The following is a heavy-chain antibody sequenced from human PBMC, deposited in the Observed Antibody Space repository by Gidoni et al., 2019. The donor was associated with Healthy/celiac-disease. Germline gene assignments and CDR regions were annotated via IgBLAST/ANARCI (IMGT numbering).Heavy chain of an antibody. CDR3: ARDAMALFDY. CDR2: IYYSGST. V-gene: IGHV4-61*03. J-gene: IGHJ4*02. Sequence: QVQLQESGPGLVKPSETLSLTCTVSGDSVSSGSYYWTWIRQPPGKGLEWIGYIYYSGSTNYNPSLKSRVTISVDTSKNHFSLKLSSVTAADTAVYYCARDAMALFDYWGQGTLVTVSS. D-gene: IGHD2-2*01. CDR1: GDSVSSGSYY.